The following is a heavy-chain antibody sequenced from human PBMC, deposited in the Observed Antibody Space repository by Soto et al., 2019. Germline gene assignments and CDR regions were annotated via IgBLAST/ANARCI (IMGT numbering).Heavy chain of an antibody. V-gene: IGHV4-39*01. Sequence: SESLALTCAVSGGCMRSRRYYWGWIRQPPGKGLEWIGSIYYSGSTYYNPSLKSRVTISVDTSKNQFSLKLSSVTAADTAVYYCARLVYDSSGYRPGWGQGTLVTVSS. CDR2: IYYSGST. J-gene: IGHJ4*02. CDR3: ARLVYDSSGYRPG. D-gene: IGHD3-22*01. CDR1: GGCMRSRRYY.